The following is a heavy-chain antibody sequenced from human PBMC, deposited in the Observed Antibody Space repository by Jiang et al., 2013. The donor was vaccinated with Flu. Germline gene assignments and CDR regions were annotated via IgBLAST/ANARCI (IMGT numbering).Heavy chain of an antibody. D-gene: IGHD3-10*01. CDR1: GGSINSTNSY. V-gene: IGHV4-39*02. CDR3: ARVDLDYNGSGSGQSPMYSWFDP. CDR2: IYYSGKT. Sequence: PGLVKSSETLSLTCIVSGGSINSTNSYWGWIRQPPGKGLEWIGSIYYSGKTYYNPSLKSRVTISVDTSKNHFSLNLKSVTATDTSLYYCARVDLDYNGSGSGQSPMYSWFDPWGQGTLVTVSS. J-gene: IGHJ5*02.